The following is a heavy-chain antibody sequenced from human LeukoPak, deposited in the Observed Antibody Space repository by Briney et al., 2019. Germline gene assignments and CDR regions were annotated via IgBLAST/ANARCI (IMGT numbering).Heavy chain of an antibody. Sequence: SETLSLTCAVYGGSFSGYYWSWIRQPPGKGLEWIGEINHSGSTNYNPSLKNRVTISVDTSKNQFSLKLSSVTAADTAVYYCARGYCSSTSCYDSLWFDPWGQGTLVTVSS. CDR1: GGSFSGYY. CDR3: ARGYCSSTSCYDSLWFDP. CDR2: INHSGST. D-gene: IGHD2-2*01. V-gene: IGHV4-34*01. J-gene: IGHJ5*02.